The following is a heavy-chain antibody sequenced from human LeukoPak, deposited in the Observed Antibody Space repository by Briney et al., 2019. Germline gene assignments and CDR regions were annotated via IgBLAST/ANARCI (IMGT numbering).Heavy chain of an antibody. CDR1: GDSISSGTHY. J-gene: IGHJ4*02. Sequence: SSQTLSLTCTVSGDSISSGTHYWSWIWQPAGKGLEWIGRIHTSGNTNYNPSLKSRVTISVDTSKNQFSLKLSSVTAADTAVYFCARESQRLTLIRGVQSMEYFFDYWGQGTLVTVSS. CDR2: IHTSGNT. V-gene: IGHV4-61*02. CDR3: ARESQRLTLIRGVQSMEYFFDY. D-gene: IGHD3-10*01.